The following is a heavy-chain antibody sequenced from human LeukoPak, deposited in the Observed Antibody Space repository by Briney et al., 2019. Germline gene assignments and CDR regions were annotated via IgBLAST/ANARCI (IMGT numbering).Heavy chain of an antibody. D-gene: IGHD2-15*01. CDR1: GYTFIGYY. CDR2: INPNSGAT. Sequence: ASVKVSCKASGYTFIGYYMHWVRQAPGQGLEWMGWINPNSGATNYAQKFQGRVTMTRDMSINTAYMELSRLRSDETAVYYCARDLPIVVVVAATQIHPRDIDYWGQGTLVTVSS. J-gene: IGHJ4*02. CDR3: ARDLPIVVVVAATQIHPRDIDY. V-gene: IGHV1-2*02.